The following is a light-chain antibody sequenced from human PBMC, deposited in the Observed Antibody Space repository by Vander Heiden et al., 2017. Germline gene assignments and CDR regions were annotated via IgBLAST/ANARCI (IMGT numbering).Light chain of an antibody. J-gene: IGKJ5*01. Sequence: EIVFTQSPATLSLSPGERATLSCRASQSVSSYLAWYQQKPGQAPRLLIYAASNRATGIPARFSGSGSGTDFTLTISSLEPEDFAVYYCQQRSNWPITFGQGTRLEIK. V-gene: IGKV3-11*01. CDR2: AAS. CDR3: QQRSNWPIT. CDR1: QSVSSY.